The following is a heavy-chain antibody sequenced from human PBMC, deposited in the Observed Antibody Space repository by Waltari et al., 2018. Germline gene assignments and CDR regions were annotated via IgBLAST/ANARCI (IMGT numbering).Heavy chain of an antibody. CDR1: GFPFSSYS. CDR2: IWYDGSNK. CDR3: AKESTYAFDI. V-gene: IGHV3-30*18. Sequence: QVQLVESGGGVVQPGRSLRLSCAASGFPFSSYSMHWVRQALGKGLEWVVVIWYDGSNKYYADSVKGRFTISRDNSKNTLYLQMNSLRAEDTAMYYCAKESTYAFDIWGQGTMVTVSS. J-gene: IGHJ3*02.